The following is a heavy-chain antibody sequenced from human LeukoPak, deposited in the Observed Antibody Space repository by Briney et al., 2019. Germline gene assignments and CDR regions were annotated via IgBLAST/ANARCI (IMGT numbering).Heavy chain of an antibody. CDR3: ARLPTNYVWGSYRHSYFDY. CDR1: GFTFSSYW. V-gene: IGHV3-20*04. Sequence: GGSLRLSCAASGFTFSSYWMSWVRQAPGKGLEWVSGINWNGGSTGYADSVKGRFTISRDNAKNSLYLQMNSLRAEDTALYYCARLPTNYVWGSYRHSYFDYWGQGTLVTVSS. CDR2: INWNGGST. D-gene: IGHD3-16*02. J-gene: IGHJ4*02.